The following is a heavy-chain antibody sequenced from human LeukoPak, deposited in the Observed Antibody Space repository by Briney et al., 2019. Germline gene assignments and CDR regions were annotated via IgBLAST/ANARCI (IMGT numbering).Heavy chain of an antibody. D-gene: IGHD3-10*01. CDR3: ATGFNFGVDY. Sequence: GASVKFCCKVSGYTLIELSMHWLRQAPGKGLEWMGGFDPEDGETIYAQKFQGRVTMTEDTSTDTAYMELSSLRSEDTAVYYCATGFNFGVDYWGQGTLVTVSS. CDR2: FDPEDGET. V-gene: IGHV1-24*01. CDR1: GYTLIELS. J-gene: IGHJ4*02.